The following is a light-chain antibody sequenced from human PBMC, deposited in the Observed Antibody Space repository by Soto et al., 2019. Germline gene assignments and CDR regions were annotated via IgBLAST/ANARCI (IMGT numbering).Light chain of an antibody. V-gene: IGKV3-11*01. CDR2: DAS. Sequence: EIVLTQSPDTLSLSPGERATLSCRASQSVSSSLAWYQQIHGQAPRLLIYDASNRATGIPARFSGSGSGTEFTLTISSLEPEAFAVYYCQQRSNWPSEVTFGPGTKVDIK. CDR3: QQRSNWPSEVT. CDR1: QSVSSS. J-gene: IGKJ3*01.